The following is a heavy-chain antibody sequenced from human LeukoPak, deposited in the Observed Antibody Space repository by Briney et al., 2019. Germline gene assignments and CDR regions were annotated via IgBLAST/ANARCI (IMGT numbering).Heavy chain of an antibody. D-gene: IGHD6-19*01. Sequence: PSETLSLTCTVSGGSIGSYYWSWIRLPPGKGLEWIGYIYYSGSTNYNPSLKSRVTISVDTSKNQFSLKLSSVTAADTAVYYCARASGWNYNWFDPWGQGTLVTVSS. CDR2: IYYSGST. CDR3: ARASGWNYNWFDP. J-gene: IGHJ5*02. V-gene: IGHV4-59*01. CDR1: GGSIGSYY.